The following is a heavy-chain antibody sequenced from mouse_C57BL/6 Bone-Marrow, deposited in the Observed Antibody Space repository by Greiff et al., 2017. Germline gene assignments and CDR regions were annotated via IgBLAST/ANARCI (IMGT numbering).Heavy chain of an antibody. CDR2: INYDGSST. V-gene: IGHV5-16*01. CDR3: ARDGGSSHWYFDV. Sequence: EVQLQESEGGLVQPGSSMKLSCTASGFTFSDYYMAWVRQVPEKCLEWVANINYDGSSTYYLDSLKSRFIISRDNAKNILYLQMSSLKSEDTATYYCARDGGSSHWYFDVWGTGTTVTVSS. D-gene: IGHD1-1*01. CDR1: GFTFSDYY. J-gene: IGHJ1*03.